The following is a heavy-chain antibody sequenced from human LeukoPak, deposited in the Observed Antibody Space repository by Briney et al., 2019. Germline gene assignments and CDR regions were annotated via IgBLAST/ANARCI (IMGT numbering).Heavy chain of an antibody. V-gene: IGHV3-21*01. D-gene: IGHD2-15*01. CDR2: ISSSSSYI. Sequence: GGSLRLSCAASGFTFSSYSMNWVRQAPGKGLEWVSSISSSSSYIYYADSVKGRFTISRDNAKNSLYLQMNSLRAEDTAVYYCAGGSSPLRWSTDYWGQGTLVTVSS. CDR1: GFTFSSYS. J-gene: IGHJ4*02. CDR3: AGGSSPLRWSTDY.